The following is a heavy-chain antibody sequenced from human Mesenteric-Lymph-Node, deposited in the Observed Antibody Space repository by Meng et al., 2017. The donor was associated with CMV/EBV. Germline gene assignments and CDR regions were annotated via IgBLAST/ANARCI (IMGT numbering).Heavy chain of an antibody. V-gene: IGHV3-13*01. D-gene: IGHD2-2*02. CDR3: ARGGGRPTYCSSTSCYNYYYGMDV. CDR2: IGTAGDT. J-gene: IGHJ6*02. Sequence: GSLRLSCAASGFTFSSYDMHWVRQATGKGLEWVSAIGTAGDTYYPGSVKGRFTISRENAKNSLYLQMNSLRAGDTAVYYCARGGGRPTYCSSTSCYNYYYGMDVWGQGTTVTVSS. CDR1: GFTFSSYD.